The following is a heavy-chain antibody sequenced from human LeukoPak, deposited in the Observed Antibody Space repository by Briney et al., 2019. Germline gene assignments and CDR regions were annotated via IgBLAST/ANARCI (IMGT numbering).Heavy chain of an antibody. CDR1: GGSFSGYY. Sequence: TSETLSLTCAVYGGSFSGYYWSWIRQPPGKGLEWIGEINHSGSTNYNPSLKSRVTISVDTSKNQFSLKLSSVTAADTAVYYCARGPYCSGGSCHRDYYYGMDVWGQGTTVTVSS. CDR2: INHSGST. V-gene: IGHV4-34*01. J-gene: IGHJ6*02. D-gene: IGHD2-15*01. CDR3: ARGPYCSGGSCHRDYYYGMDV.